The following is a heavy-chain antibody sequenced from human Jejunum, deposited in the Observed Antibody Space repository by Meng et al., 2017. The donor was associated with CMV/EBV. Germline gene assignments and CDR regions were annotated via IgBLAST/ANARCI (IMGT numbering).Heavy chain of an antibody. V-gene: IGHV3-23*01. Sequence: GFIFSTYAMSWVRQAPGKGLEWVSAISGSGGSTYYADSVKGRFTISRDNSKSTLYLQLNSLSAGDTAVYYCAKDENSNYVRWFDPWGQGTLVTVSS. J-gene: IGHJ5*02. CDR3: AKDENSNYVRWFDP. CDR1: GFIFSTYA. D-gene: IGHD1-7*01. CDR2: ISGSGGST.